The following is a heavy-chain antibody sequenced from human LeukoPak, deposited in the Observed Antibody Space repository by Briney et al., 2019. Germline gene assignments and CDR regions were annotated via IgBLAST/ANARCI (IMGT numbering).Heavy chain of an antibody. CDR1: RFTFSSYG. CDR2: IWHDGSNK. D-gene: IGHD1-26*01. CDR3: GKGNSGSYYDAFDI. Sequence: PGGSLRLSCAASRFTFSSYGMHWVRQAPGKGLEWVAVIWHDGSNKYYADSVKGRFTISRDNSKNTLYLQMNTLRAEDTAVYYCGKGNSGSYYDAFDIWGQGTMVTVSS. V-gene: IGHV3-33*06. J-gene: IGHJ3*02.